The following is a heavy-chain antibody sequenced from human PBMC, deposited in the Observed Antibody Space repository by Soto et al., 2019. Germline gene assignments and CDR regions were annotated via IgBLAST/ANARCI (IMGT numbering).Heavy chain of an antibody. CDR2: IYYSGST. CDR3: ARDIVTKNVYYHYGMDV. Sequence: SETLSLTCTVSGGSISSGDYYWSWIRQPPGKGLEWIGYIYYSGSTYYNPSLKSRVTISVDTSKNKFSLKLSSVTAADTAVYYCARDIVTKNVYYHYGMDVCGPATTVTVSS. V-gene: IGHV4-30-4*01. D-gene: IGHD2-15*01. J-gene: IGHJ6*02. CDR1: GGSISSGDYY.